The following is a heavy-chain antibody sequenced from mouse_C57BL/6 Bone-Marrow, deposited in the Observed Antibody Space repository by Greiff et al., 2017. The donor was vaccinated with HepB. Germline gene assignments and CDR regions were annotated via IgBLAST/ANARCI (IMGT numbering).Heavy chain of an antibody. CDR1: GFTFTDYY. CDR2: IRNKANGYTT. CDR3: ARSSYYDYDYYAMDY. D-gene: IGHD2-4*01. Sequence: DVKLVESGGGLVQPGGSLSLSCAASGFTFTDYYMSWVRQPPGKALEWLGFIRNKANGYTTEYSASVKGRFTISRDNSQSILYLQMNALRAEDSATYYCARSSYYDYDYYAMDYWGQGTSVTVSS. V-gene: IGHV7-3*01. J-gene: IGHJ4*01.